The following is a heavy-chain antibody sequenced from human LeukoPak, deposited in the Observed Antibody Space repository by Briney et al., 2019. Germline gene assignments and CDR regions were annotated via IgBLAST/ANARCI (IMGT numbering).Heavy chain of an antibody. V-gene: IGHV3-30*03. CDR1: GFTFSDYG. J-gene: IGHJ4*02. CDR3: ARDQGGNFDY. Sequence: GRSLRLSCAASGFTFSDYGMHWVRQAPGKGLEWVALISYDGGNKFYADSVRDRFTISRDNSKNTLFLQMNSLRIEDTAVYYCARDQGGNFDYWGQGTLVTVSS. D-gene: IGHD3-16*01. CDR2: ISYDGGNK.